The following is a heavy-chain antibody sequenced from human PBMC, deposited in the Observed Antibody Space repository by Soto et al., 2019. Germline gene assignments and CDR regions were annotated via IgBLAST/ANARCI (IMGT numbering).Heavy chain of an antibody. CDR1: GASISVHSYF. CDR2: ISYSGNT. J-gene: IGHJ4*02. V-gene: IGHV4-30-4*01. Sequence: SETLSLTCTVSGASISVHSYFWTWIRQPPGKGLQWIGYISYSGNTFYNPSLKTRLTMSVDTSKNQFSVRLRSVTAADTAVYYCARGRAHLHESSGRLDVWGQGMLVTV. D-gene: IGHD3-22*01. CDR3: ARGRAHLHESSGRLDV.